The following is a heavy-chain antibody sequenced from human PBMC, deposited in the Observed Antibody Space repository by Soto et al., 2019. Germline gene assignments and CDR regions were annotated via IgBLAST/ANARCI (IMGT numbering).Heavy chain of an antibody. CDR2: FSSGGGGT. D-gene: IGHD2-15*01. J-gene: IGHJ4*02. Sequence: EVQLLESGGGLLQPGGSLRLSCTASGFTFSNYAMSWVRQAPGKGLEWVSTFSSGGGGTYYADAVKGRFTISRDNSKNPLSVQMNSLRAEDTAVYYCTKANRYCSGANCFTFDYWGLGTLVTVSS. CDR1: GFTFSNYA. CDR3: TKANRYCSGANCFTFDY. V-gene: IGHV3-23*01.